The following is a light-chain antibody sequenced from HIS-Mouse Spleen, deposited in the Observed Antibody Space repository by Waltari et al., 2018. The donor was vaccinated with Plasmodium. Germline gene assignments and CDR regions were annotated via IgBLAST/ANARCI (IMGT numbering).Light chain of an antibody. J-gene: IGLJ3*02. CDR2: KDS. Sequence: SYELTQPPSVSVSPGQTARLTCPGDASPQQYAYWYQQKPGQAPVLVIYKDSERPSGIPERFAGSSSGTTVTLTISGVQAEDEADYYCQSADSSGTYRVFGGGTKLTVL. CDR1: ASPQQY. V-gene: IGLV3-25*03. CDR3: QSADSSGTYRV.